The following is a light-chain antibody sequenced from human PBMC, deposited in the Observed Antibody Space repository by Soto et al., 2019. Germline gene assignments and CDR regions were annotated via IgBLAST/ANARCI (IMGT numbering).Light chain of an antibody. CDR2: GNI. Sequence: QPVLTQPPSVAGGPGQTVTISCTGSSSNIGAGYDVHWYQHLPGTAPQLLIYGNIIRPSGVPDRFSGSRSGTSASLAITGLQAEDEADYYCQSYDSSLSGVVFGGGTKLTVL. V-gene: IGLV1-40*01. CDR3: QSYDSSLSGVV. CDR1: SSNIGAGYD. J-gene: IGLJ2*01.